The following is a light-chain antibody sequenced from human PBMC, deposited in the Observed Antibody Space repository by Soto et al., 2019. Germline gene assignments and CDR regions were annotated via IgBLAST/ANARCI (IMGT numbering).Light chain of an antibody. CDR2: RAS. Sequence: EIVLTQSPGTLSLSPGERATLSCRASQSVSSSYLGWYQQKPGQAPRLLIFRASSRATGIPDRFSGSGSGTDFTLTISRLEPEDFAVYYCQHYGDSIITFGPGTKVDIK. CDR1: QSVSSSY. V-gene: IGKV3-20*01. CDR3: QHYGDSIIT. J-gene: IGKJ3*01.